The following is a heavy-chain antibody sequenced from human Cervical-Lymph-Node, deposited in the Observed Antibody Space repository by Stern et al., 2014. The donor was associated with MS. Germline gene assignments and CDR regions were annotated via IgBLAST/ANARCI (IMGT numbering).Heavy chain of an antibody. Sequence: MQLVESGAEVKKPGSPVRVSCKASGGTFTTYAISWVRQAPGPGLEWMGGIIPMSGTEKYAQKFQGRVTITTDASTTTAYMELSSLKFDDTAVYYCARDLSGIGYYDYWGQGTLVAVSS. D-gene: IGHD3-22*01. V-gene: IGHV1-69*01. J-gene: IGHJ4*02. CDR1: GGTFTTYA. CDR3: ARDLSGIGYYDY. CDR2: IIPMSGTE.